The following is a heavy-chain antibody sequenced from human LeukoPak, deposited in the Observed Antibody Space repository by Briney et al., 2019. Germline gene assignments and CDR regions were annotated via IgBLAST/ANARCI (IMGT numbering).Heavy chain of an antibody. CDR2: ISSSSLYI. Sequence: GGSLRLSCTVSGFTVSSNSMSWVRQAPGKGLEWVSSISSSSLYIYYADSVKGRFTISRDNSKNTLYLQMNSLRAEDTAVYYCARGPSGYHNTGGQGTLVTVSS. V-gene: IGHV3-21*01. D-gene: IGHD5-12*01. CDR3: ARGPSGYHNT. CDR1: GFTVSSNS. J-gene: IGHJ4*02.